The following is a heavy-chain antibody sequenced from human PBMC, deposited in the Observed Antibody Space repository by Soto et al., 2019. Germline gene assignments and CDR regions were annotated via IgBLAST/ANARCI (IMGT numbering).Heavy chain of an antibody. V-gene: IGHV3-23*01. J-gene: IGHJ3*01. CDR1: GFTFSSYA. D-gene: IGHD1-1*01. CDR2: ISGSGGST. Sequence: EVQLLESGGGLVQPGGSLRLSCAASGFTFSSYAMSWVRQAPGKGLEWVSAISGSGGSTYYADSVKGRFTISRDNTKNSLDLQINSVSADDTTVYYCANELVPVVQALGAFGFWGRGRMVIFCS. CDR3: ANELVPVVQALGAFGF.